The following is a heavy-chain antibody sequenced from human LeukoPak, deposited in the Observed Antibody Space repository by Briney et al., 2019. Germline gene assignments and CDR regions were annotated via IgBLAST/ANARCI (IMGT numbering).Heavy chain of an antibody. CDR1: GYTFTGYY. J-gene: IGHJ5*02. CDR3: AREGIAARRRYNWFDP. Sequence: ASVKVSCKASGYTFTGYYMHWVRQAPGQGLEWMGWINPNSGGTNYAQKFQGRVTMTRDTSISTAYMELSRLRSDDTAVYYCAREGIAARRRYNWFDPWGQGTLVTVSS. D-gene: IGHD6-6*01. CDR2: INPNSGGT. V-gene: IGHV1-2*02.